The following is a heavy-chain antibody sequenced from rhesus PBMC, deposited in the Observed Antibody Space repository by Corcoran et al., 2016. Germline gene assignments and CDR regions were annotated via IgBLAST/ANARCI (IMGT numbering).Heavy chain of an antibody. J-gene: IGHJ4*01. CDR2: IYGGSEAT. Sequence: QVQLQESGPGLVKPSETLSLTCAVSGGSISSNYWSWIRQSPGKGLERIGYIYGGSEATSYNPSLKSRVTISTDTSKNQFSLKLSSVTAADTAVYYCARYPLYGSTFDYWGQGVLVTVSS. D-gene: IGHD4-29*01. V-gene: IGHV4-147*01. CDR1: GGSISSNY. CDR3: ARYPLYGSTFDY.